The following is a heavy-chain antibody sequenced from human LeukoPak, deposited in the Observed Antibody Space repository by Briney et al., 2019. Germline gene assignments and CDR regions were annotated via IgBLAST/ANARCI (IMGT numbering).Heavy chain of an antibody. CDR2: LSDGGSP. J-gene: IGHJ4*02. CDR3: ARDANYRDRSGYPSPFDF. CDR1: GDSISSSRFF. V-gene: IGHV4-39*02. Sequence: SETLSLTCTVSGDSISSSRFFWAWLRQPPGKGREWLASLSDGGSPKYNPSFQSRVSILTDTSKNQLTRNLKTVTAADTAVYYCARDANYRDRSGYPSPFDFWGQGILVIVSS. D-gene: IGHD6-19*01.